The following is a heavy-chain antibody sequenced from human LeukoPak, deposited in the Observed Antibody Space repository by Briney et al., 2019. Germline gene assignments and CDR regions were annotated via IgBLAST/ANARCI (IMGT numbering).Heavy chain of an antibody. J-gene: IGHJ5*02. CDR2: ISAYNGNT. CDR3: ARDPMVRGVISWFDP. Sequence: ASVKVSCKASGYTFTSYGISWVRQAPGQGLEWMGWISAYNGNTNYAQKLQGRVTMTTDTSTSTAYMELRSLRSDDTAVYYCARDPMVRGVISWFDPWGQGTLVIVSS. D-gene: IGHD3-10*01. CDR1: GYTFTSYG. V-gene: IGHV1-18*01.